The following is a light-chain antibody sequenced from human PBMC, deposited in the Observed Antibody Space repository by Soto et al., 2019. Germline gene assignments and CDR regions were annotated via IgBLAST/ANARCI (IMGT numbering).Light chain of an antibody. CDR1: QGISTE. Sequence: AIQMTQSPSSLYASVGDRVTITCRASQGISTELGWYQQKPGKAPKLLIYGASTLQSGVPSRFSGSGSGTDFTLTISSLQSDDFATYYCLQDNSYPRTFGQGTKGEIE. V-gene: IGKV1-6*01. CDR3: LQDNSYPRT. J-gene: IGKJ1*01. CDR2: GAS.